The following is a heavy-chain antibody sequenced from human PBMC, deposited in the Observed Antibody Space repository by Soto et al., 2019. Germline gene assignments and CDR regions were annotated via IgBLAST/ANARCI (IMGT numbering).Heavy chain of an antibody. D-gene: IGHD1-26*01. V-gene: IGHV4-4*02. CDR3: ARGGYYFYMDV. CDR1: GGSISISNW. J-gene: IGHJ6*03. CDR2: IHHSGST. Sequence: QVQLQESGPGLVKPSEILSLTCAVSGGSISISNWWSWVRQTPGKGLEWIGQIHHSGSTNYSPSLTSRVTISVDKSKNQFSLKMNSVTAADTAVYYCARGGYYFYMDVWGKGTTVTVSS.